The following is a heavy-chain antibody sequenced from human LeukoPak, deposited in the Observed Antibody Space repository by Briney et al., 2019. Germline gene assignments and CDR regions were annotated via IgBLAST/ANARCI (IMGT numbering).Heavy chain of an antibody. V-gene: IGHV3-66*01. CDR2: IYSGGHT. D-gene: IGHD1-26*01. Sequence: GGSLRLSCAASGFTVGNSYLNWVRQAPGKGLVWVSVIYSGGHTYYADSVKGRFTISRDDSKNTLYLQMNSLTVEDTAVYYCARETSGSHWNWGQGTLVTVSS. CDR3: ARETSGSHWN. CDR1: GFTVGNSY. J-gene: IGHJ4*02.